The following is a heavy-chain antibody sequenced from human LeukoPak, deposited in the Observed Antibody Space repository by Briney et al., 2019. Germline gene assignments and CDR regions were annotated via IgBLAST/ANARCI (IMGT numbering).Heavy chain of an antibody. V-gene: IGHV3-23*01. J-gene: IGHJ4*02. D-gene: IGHD6-13*01. CDR2: ISGFGGST. CDR3: ARRSGSSWSSFDY. CDR1: GFTFNNYA. Sequence: PGGSLRLSCAASGFTFNNYAMNWVRQAPEKGLEWVSGISGFGGSTYYAPSVKGRLTISRDNFGNMLYLHLDSLRVEDTAIYYRARRSGSSWSSFDYWGQGALVTVSS.